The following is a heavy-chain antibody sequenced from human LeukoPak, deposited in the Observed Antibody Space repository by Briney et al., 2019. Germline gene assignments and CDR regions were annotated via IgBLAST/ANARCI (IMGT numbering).Heavy chain of an antibody. CDR3: AKDRGPSYSSSWGSFQH. V-gene: IGHV3-53*05. Sequence: GGSLRLSCAASGFTVSSNYMSWIRQAPGKGLEWVSVIYSGGSTYYADSVKGRFTISRDNSKNTLYLQMNSLRAEDTAVYYCAKDRGPSYSSSWGSFQHWGQGTLVTVSS. J-gene: IGHJ1*01. CDR1: GFTVSSNY. D-gene: IGHD6-13*01. CDR2: IYSGGST.